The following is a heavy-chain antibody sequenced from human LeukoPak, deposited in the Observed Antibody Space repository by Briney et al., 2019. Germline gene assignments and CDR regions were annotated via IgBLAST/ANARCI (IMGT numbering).Heavy chain of an antibody. Sequence: GRSLRLSCAASGFTFSSFGMHWVRQAPGKGLEWVAVISYDGSNKYYADSVKGRFTISRDNSKNTLYLQMNSLRPEDTVVYYCAKDLTDGGWYEPYFDYWGQGTLVTVSS. J-gene: IGHJ4*02. CDR3: AKDLTDGGWYEPYFDY. V-gene: IGHV3-30*18. CDR2: ISYDGSNK. CDR1: GFTFSSFG. D-gene: IGHD6-19*01.